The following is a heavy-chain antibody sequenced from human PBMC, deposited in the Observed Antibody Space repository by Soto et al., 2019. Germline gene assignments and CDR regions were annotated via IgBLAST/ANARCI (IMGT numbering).Heavy chain of an antibody. CDR3: ARVGRYYYDTSGAAGP. CDR1: VYTFTSYG. V-gene: IGHV1-18*01. D-gene: IGHD3-22*01. Sequence: ASVTVSCKASVYTFTSYGISWVRQAPGQGLEWMGWISAYNGNTNYAQKLQGRVTMTTDTSTSTAYMELRSLRSDDTAVYYCARVGRYYYDTSGAAGPWGQGTLVTVSS. CDR2: ISAYNGNT. J-gene: IGHJ5*02.